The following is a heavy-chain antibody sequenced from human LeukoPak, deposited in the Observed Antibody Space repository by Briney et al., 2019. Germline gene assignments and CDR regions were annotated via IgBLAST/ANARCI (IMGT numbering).Heavy chain of an antibody. D-gene: IGHD3-3*01. V-gene: IGHV4-59*01. J-gene: IGHJ6*03. CDR3: AREVFGVDYYYYMDV. CDR2: IHYSGST. Sequence: SETLSLTCTVSGGSISSYYWSWIRQPPGKGLEWIGYIHYSGSTNYNPSVKSRVTISIDTSKNQFFLNLSSVTAADTAVYYCAREVFGVDYYYYMDVWGKGTTVIVSS. CDR1: GGSISSYY.